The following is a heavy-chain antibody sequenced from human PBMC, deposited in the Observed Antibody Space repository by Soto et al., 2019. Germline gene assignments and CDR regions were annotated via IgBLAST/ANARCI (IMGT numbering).Heavy chain of an antibody. CDR2: IYYSGST. J-gene: IGHJ5*02. D-gene: IGHD3-22*01. Sequence: SETLSLTCTGSGGSISRGDYYCSWIRQPPGKGLEWIGYIYYSGSTYYNPSLKSRVTISVDTSKNQFSLKLSSVTAADTAVYYCARNEYYYDSSAAWFDPWGQGTLVTVSS. V-gene: IGHV4-30-4*01. CDR1: GGSISRGDYY. CDR3: ARNEYYYDSSAAWFDP.